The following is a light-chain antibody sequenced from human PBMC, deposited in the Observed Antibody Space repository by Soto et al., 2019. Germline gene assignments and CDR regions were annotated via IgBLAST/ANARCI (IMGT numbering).Light chain of an antibody. V-gene: IGLV2-14*01. CDR1: ISDVGGYNY. CDR3: ISYTRSNTLVV. CDR2: EVS. J-gene: IGLJ2*01. Sequence: QAVVIQPASVSGSPGQSITISCTGTISDVGGYNYVSWYQQHPGEAPKLMIYEVSNRPSGVSNRFSGSKSGNTASLTISGLQAEDEADYYCISYTRSNTLVVFGGGTKLTVL.